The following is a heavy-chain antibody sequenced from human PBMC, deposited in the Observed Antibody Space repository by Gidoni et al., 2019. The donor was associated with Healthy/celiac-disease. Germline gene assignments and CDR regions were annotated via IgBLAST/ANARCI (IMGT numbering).Heavy chain of an antibody. Sequence: QVQLQESGPGLVKPSATLSLTCTVSGGSISSYYWSWIRQPPGKGLEWIGYIYYSGSTNYNPSLKSRVTISVDTSKNQFSLKLSSVTAADTAVYYCARVILPGIAAAGDYYYYGMDVWGQGTTVTVSS. CDR1: GGSISSYY. V-gene: IGHV4-59*01. CDR2: IYYSGST. CDR3: ARVILPGIAAAGDYYYYGMDV. J-gene: IGHJ6*02. D-gene: IGHD6-13*01.